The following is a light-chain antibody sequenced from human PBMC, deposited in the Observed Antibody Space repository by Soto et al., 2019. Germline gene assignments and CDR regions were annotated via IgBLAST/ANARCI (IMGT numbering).Light chain of an antibody. CDR1: STDFVSYNR. J-gene: IGLJ1*01. CDR2: EVS. V-gene: IGLV2-18*01. CDR3: SLYTSENAYV. Sequence: QSALTQPPSVSGSPGRSVTISCTGTSTDFVSYNRVSWYQQPPGTAPKLMIYEVSKRPSGVPDRFSGSKSGNTASLTISGLQAADEADYYCSLYTSENAYVFGTGTKPTVL.